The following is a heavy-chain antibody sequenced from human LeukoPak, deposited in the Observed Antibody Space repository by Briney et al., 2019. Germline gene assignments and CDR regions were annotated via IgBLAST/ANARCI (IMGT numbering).Heavy chain of an antibody. V-gene: IGHV3-23*01. Sequence: GGSLRLSYTASKFTFSNYAMSWVRQAPGKGLEWVSVISGSGGSTYYADSVKGRFTISRDNPKDTLFLQMNSLRTEDTAVYYCAKRSNFWTGYLDYWGQGTLVTVSS. CDR2: ISGSGGST. CDR3: AKRSNFWTGYLDY. CDR1: KFTFSNYA. D-gene: IGHD3/OR15-3a*01. J-gene: IGHJ4*02.